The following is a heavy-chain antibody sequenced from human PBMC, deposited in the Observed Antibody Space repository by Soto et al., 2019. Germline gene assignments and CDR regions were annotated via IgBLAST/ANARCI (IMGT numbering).Heavy chain of an antibody. Sequence: EVQLLQSGGGLVQPGGSLRLSCEVSGFTFENYAMNWVRRAPGKGLAWVSSISNIGGQTYYADSVKGRFTISRDMSKKTVHLRMNNLRADDTGVYFCAKEMWGWGYDIFGVDISFDHWGQGTPVTVSS. J-gene: IGHJ4*02. V-gene: IGHV3-23*01. CDR2: ISNIGGQT. CDR3: AKEMWGWGYDIFGVDISFDH. D-gene: IGHD3-9*01. CDR1: GFTFENYA.